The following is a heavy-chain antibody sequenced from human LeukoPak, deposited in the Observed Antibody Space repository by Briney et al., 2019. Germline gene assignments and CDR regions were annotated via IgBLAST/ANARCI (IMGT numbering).Heavy chain of an antibody. CDR2: INPNSGGT. CDR1: GYTFTGYY. V-gene: IGHV1-2*02. Sequence: ASVKVSCKGSGYTFTGYYMHWVRQAPGQGLEWMGWINPNSGGTNYAQKFQGRVTMTRDTSISTAYMELSRLRSDDTAVYYCARDMGIQMRFFDYWGQGTLVTVSS. CDR3: ARDMGIQMRFFDY. J-gene: IGHJ4*02. D-gene: IGHD3-10*01.